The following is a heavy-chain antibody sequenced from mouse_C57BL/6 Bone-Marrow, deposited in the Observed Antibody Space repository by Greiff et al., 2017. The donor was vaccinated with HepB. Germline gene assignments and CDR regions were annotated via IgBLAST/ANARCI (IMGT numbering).Heavy chain of an antibody. CDR2: IYHRSGNT. CDR3: ARSDGYYAMDY. V-gene: IGHV1-81*01. Sequence: VQLQQSGAELARPGASVKLSCKASGYTFTSYGISWVKQRTGQGLEWIGEIYHRSGNTYYNEKFKGKATLTADKSSSTAYMELRSLTSEDSAVYFRARSDGYYAMDYWGQGTAVTVSS. D-gene: IGHD2-3*01. J-gene: IGHJ4*01. CDR1: GYTFTSYG.